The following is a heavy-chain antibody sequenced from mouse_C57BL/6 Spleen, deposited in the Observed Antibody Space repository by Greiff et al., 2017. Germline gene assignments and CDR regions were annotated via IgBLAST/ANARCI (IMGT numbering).Heavy chain of an antibody. CDR1: GFTFSSYA. J-gene: IGHJ4*01. CDR3: ARERGY. V-gene: IGHV5-4*01. CDR2: ISDGGSYT. Sequence: EVQVVESGGGLVKPGGSLKLSCAASGFTFSSYAMSWVRQTPEKRLEWVATISDGGSYTYYPDNVKGRFTISRDNAKNNLYLQMSHLKSEDTAMYYCARERGYWGQGTSVTVSS.